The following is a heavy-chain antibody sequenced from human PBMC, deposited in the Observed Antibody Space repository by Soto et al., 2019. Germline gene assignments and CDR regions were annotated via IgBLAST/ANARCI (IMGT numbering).Heavy chain of an antibody. Sequence: QVQLVQSGAEVKKTGSSVKVSCKTSGGTFSTFGISWVRQAPGQGLEWMGGIIPFFGTAEYAQKFEDRITIPADESTSTVDMDLRSLTSEDTARYYCASTAPMDAGDKYYYDSWAQGALVTVSS. CDR2: IIPFFGTA. CDR3: ASTAPMDAGDKYYYDS. CDR1: GGTFSTFG. J-gene: IGHJ4*02. D-gene: IGHD3-16*01. V-gene: IGHV1-69*01.